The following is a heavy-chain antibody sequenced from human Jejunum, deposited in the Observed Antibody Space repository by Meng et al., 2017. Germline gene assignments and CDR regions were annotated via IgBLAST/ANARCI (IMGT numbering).Heavy chain of an antibody. Sequence: GGSLRLSCAASGFTFSDYYMDWVRQAPGKGLEWVGRTRNKAHNYVIEHAASVKDRFTTSRDDSKNSLYLQLNSLKTEDTAVYYCARPLMVTVAAFDNWGRGTMVTVSS. CDR1: GFTFSDYY. D-gene: IGHD2-8*01. V-gene: IGHV3-72*01. J-gene: IGHJ3*02. CDR3: ARPLMVTVAAFDN. CDR2: TRNKAHNYVI.